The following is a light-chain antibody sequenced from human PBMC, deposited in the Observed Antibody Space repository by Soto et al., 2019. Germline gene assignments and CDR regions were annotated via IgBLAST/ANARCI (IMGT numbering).Light chain of an antibody. CDR1: QSINNR. CDR2: DAS. CDR3: QQFIDGWT. Sequence: IQMPQSPSTLSASIGDSVTITCRASQSINNRLAWYQQMPGKAPNLLIYDASSLESGVPSRFRGSGSETEFTLTISGLQPEDFATYYCQQFIDGWTVGQGTKVDIK. J-gene: IGKJ1*01. V-gene: IGKV1-5*01.